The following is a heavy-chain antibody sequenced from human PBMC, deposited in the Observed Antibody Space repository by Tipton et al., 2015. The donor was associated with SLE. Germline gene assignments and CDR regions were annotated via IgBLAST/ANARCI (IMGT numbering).Heavy chain of an antibody. CDR1: GYSISSGYY. Sequence: TLSLTCTVSGYSISSGYYWGWIRQPPGKGLEWIGSIYHSGSTYYNPSLKSRVTTSVDTSKNQFSLKLSSVTAADTAVYYCARASSGSDNWFDPWGQGTLVTVS. CDR3: ARASSGSDNWFDP. D-gene: IGHD3-3*01. J-gene: IGHJ5*02. V-gene: IGHV4-38-2*02. CDR2: IYHSGST.